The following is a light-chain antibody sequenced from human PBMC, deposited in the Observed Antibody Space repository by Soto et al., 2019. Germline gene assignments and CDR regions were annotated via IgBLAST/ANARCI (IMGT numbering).Light chain of an antibody. J-gene: IGKJ1*01. CDR3: QQSNNWPWT. Sequence: EXLMTQSPATLSVSPGERATLSCRASQSVSGKLAWYQQKPGQAPRLLIYDASTRATGIPARFSGSGSGTEFTLTISSMQSEDFAVYYCQQSNNWPWTFGQGTKVDIK. V-gene: IGKV3-15*01. CDR1: QSVSGK. CDR2: DAS.